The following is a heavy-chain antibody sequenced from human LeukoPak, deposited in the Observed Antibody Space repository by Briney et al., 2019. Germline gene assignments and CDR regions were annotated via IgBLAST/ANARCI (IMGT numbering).Heavy chain of an antibody. D-gene: IGHD2-21*02. V-gene: IGHV3-53*01. CDR1: GFSVSGTH. J-gene: IGHJ5*02. Sequence: PGGSLRLSCAAFGFSVSGTHMSWVRQAPGEGLEWVAAMYTGGTTYYTDAVAGRFTVSRDTSRNILFLHMDSLRAEDTAVYYCAKDEVTSGGGLASWGQGTLVIVSS. CDR2: MYTGGTT. CDR3: AKDEVTSGGGLAS.